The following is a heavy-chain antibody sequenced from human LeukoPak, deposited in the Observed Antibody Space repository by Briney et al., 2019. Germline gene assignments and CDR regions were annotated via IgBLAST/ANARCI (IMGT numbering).Heavy chain of an antibody. J-gene: IGHJ4*02. D-gene: IGHD3-10*01. CDR3: AKASTWYYGSGSYQDY. V-gene: IGHV3-23*01. CDR1: GFTFSSYA. Sequence: GGSPRLSCAASGFTFSSYAMSWVRQAPGKGLEWVSAISGSGGTTDYADAVKGRLTISRDNSKNTLYLQMNSLRAEDTAVYYCAKASTWYYGSGSYQDYWGQGTLVTVSS. CDR2: ISGSGGTT.